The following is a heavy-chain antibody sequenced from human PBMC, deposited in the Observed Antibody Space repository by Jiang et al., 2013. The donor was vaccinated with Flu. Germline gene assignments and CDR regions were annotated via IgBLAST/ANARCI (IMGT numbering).Heavy chain of an antibody. V-gene: IGHV1-2*06. CDR2: INPSSGGA. Sequence: GAEVKKPGASVKVSCKTSGYTFTDYFMGWVRQAPGQGLEWLGRINPSSGGANYALKFQGRVTMTRDTSKTTAYMELSSLRSDDTAVYYCARDHGDYDFPVELDYWGQGTLVTVSS. CDR3: ARDHGDYDFPVELDY. D-gene: IGHD4-17*01. CDR1: GYTFTDYF. J-gene: IGHJ4*02.